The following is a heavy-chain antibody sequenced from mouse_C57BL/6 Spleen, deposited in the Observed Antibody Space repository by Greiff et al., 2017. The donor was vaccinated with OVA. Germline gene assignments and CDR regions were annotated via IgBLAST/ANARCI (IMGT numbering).Heavy chain of an antibody. V-gene: IGHV5-12*01. CDR2: ISNGGGST. CDR1: GFTFSDYY. D-gene: IGHD1-2*01. Sequence: EVMLVESGGGLVQPGGSLKLSCAASGFTFSDYYMYWVRQTPEKRLEWVAYISNGGGSTYYPDTVKGRFTISRDNAKNTLYLQMSRLKSEDTAMYYCARRDLTTALDYWGQGTTLTVSS. J-gene: IGHJ2*01. CDR3: ARRDLTTALDY.